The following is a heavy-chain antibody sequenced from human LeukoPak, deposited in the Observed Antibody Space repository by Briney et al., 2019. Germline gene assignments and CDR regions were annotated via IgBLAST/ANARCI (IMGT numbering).Heavy chain of an antibody. CDR2: ISSTSSIL. D-gene: IGHD1-26*01. J-gene: IGHJ4*02. Sequence: QPGGSLRLSCTASGFTFSTSDMTWIRQAPGKGLEWVSHISSTSSILNYAESVKGRFTISRDNTKNSVFLDMHSLRAEDTAIYYCARTKWQLPWSWGLGTLVTVFS. V-gene: IGHV3-48*03. CDR1: GFTFSTSD. CDR3: ARTKWQLPWS.